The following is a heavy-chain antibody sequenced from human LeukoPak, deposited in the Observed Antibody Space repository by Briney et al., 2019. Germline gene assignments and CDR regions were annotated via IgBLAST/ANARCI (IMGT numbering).Heavy chain of an antibody. CDR3: ARHTGVARGLDYFGY. J-gene: IGHJ4*02. CDR1: GGSISSSSYY. D-gene: IGHD2-8*02. V-gene: IGHV4-39*01. Sequence: SETLSLTCTVSGGSISSSSYYWGWIRQPPGKGLEWIGSIYYSGSTYYNPSLKSRVTISVDTSKNQFSLKLSSVTAADTAVYYCARHTGVARGLDYFGYWGQGTLVTVSS. CDR2: IYYSGST.